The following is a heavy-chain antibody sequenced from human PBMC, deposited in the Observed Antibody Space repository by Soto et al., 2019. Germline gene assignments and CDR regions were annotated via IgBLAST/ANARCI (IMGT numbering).Heavy chain of an antibody. J-gene: IGHJ6*02. V-gene: IGHV3-9*01. CDR3: ARSWSGSTSGRVDV. CDR2: INWDGYSI. D-gene: IGHD3-3*01. CDR1: GFKFDYHV. Sequence: QPGGSLRISCVASGFKFDYHVMHWVRQVPGKGLEWVGHINWDGYSIGYGDSVRGRFTISRDNAKNTLYLQMNSLRPEDTALYYCARSWSGSTSGRVDVWGRGTTVTVSS.